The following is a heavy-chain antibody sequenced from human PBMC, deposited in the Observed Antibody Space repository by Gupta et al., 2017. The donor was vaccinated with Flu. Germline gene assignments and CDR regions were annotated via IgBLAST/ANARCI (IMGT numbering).Heavy chain of an antibody. Sequence: MNWVRQAPGKGLEWVSSIDGTGSYIFFADSLEGRVTISRDNAKNSVYLQMSSLRVEDTAVYYCAREDPVAAFQHWGQGTRGTVSS. CDR2: IDGTGSYI. D-gene: IGHD2-15*01. CDR3: AREDPVAAFQH. J-gene: IGHJ1*01. V-gene: IGHV3-21*01.